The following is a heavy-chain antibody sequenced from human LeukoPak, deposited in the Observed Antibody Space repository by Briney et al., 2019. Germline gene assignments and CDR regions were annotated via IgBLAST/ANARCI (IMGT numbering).Heavy chain of an antibody. CDR1: GGTFSSYA. CDR2: IIPIFGTA. J-gene: IGHJ6*02. Sequence: GASVKVSCKASGGTFSSYAISWVRQAPGQGLEWMGGIIPIFGTANYAQKFQGRVTITADESTSTAYMELSSLRSEDTAVYCCARERRAKVAQPDPGYYGMDVWGQGTTVTVSS. V-gene: IGHV1-69*13. D-gene: IGHD2-2*01. CDR3: ARERRAKVAQPDPGYYGMDV.